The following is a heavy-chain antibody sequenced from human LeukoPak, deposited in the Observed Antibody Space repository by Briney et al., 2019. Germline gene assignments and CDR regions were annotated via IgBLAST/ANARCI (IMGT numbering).Heavy chain of an antibody. J-gene: IGHJ4*02. Sequence: ASVKVSCKASVYTFTSYAMHWVRQAPGQRLEWMGWINAGNGNTKYSQKFQGRVTITRDTSASTAYMELSSLRSEDTAVYYCARDRYTAMVRGYFDYWGQGTLVTVSS. D-gene: IGHD5-18*01. V-gene: IGHV1-3*01. CDR1: VYTFTSYA. CDR2: INAGNGNT. CDR3: ARDRYTAMVRGYFDY.